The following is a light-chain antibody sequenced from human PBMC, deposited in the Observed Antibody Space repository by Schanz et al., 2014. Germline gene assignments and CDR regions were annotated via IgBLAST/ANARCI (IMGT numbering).Light chain of an antibody. J-gene: IGKJ5*01. CDR2: EAS. Sequence: EIVMTQSPATLSVSPGERATLSCRASQSVSSNLAWYQQKPGQAPRLLIYEASNRATGIPARFSGSGSGTDFTLTISSLEPEDFAVYYCQQRSNPITFGQGTRLEIK. CDR3: QQRSNPIT. V-gene: IGKV3-11*01. CDR1: QSVSSN.